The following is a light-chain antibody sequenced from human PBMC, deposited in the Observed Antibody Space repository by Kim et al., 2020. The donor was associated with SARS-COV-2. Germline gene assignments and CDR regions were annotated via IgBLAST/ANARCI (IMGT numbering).Light chain of an antibody. V-gene: IGLV3-21*01. Sequence: GQTDRIKCGGNTIGGRTVHWSQQRPAKAPVLVIRYDGDRPSGTPERFSGSNSGNTATLTISRVAAGDEADYYCQMWDSSSDQVLFGGGTQLTVL. CDR2: YDG. J-gene: IGLJ2*01. CDR1: TIGGRT. CDR3: QMWDSSSDQVL.